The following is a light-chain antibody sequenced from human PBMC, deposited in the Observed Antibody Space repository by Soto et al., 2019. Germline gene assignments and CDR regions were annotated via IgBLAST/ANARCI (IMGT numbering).Light chain of an antibody. Sequence: EVVLTQSPDTLSLSPGERATLSCRASERVSSSYFAWYQQKPGQAPRLLIYAASRRAAGIPDRFSGGGSETDFTLTISRLEPEDLAVYYCQQYGTSPPITFGQGTKVEIK. CDR2: AAS. V-gene: IGKV3-20*01. CDR1: ERVSSSY. CDR3: QQYGTSPPIT. J-gene: IGKJ2*01.